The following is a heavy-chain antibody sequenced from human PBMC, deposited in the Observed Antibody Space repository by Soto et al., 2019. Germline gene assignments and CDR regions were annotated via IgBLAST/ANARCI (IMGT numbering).Heavy chain of an antibody. CDR3: AKRAYCGGDCFAFDV. D-gene: IGHD2-21*02. J-gene: IGHJ3*01. CDR1: GG. V-gene: IGHV1-69*01. Sequence: SGAEVKKPGSSVRVSCKASGGINWVRQAPGHGLEWMGGFMPLFGTADYAQRFQGRVTITADELTTTSYMELRSLRSEDTAVYYCAKRAYCGGDCFAFDVWGQGTSVTVSS. CDR2: FMPLFGTA.